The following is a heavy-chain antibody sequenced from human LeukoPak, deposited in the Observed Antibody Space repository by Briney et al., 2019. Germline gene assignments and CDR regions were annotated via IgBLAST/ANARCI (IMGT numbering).Heavy chain of an antibody. J-gene: IGHJ5*02. V-gene: IGHV4-39*07. D-gene: IGHD3-10*01. Sequence: SETLSLTCSVSGGSISSSSYYWGWIRQPPGKGLEWIGSIYYSGSTYYNPSLKSRVTISVDTSKNQFSLKLSSVTAADTAVYYCAGGLWFGERNWFDPWGQGTLVTVSS. CDR1: GGSISSSSYY. CDR3: AGGLWFGERNWFDP. CDR2: IYYSGST.